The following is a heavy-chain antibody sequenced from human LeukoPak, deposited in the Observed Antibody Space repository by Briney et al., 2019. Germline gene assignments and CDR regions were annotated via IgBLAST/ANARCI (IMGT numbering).Heavy chain of an antibody. CDR3: ARGRNWGDMARAINYYYHYIDV. Sequence: ASVKVSCKASGYTFTSYDINRVRQATGQGHEWMGWMNPNSGNTGYAQKFQGRVTITRNTSISTAYMELSSLRSENTAVYYCARGRNWGDMARAINYYYHYIDVWGKGTTVTVSS. D-gene: IGHD3-10*01. J-gene: IGHJ6*03. CDR1: GYTFTSYD. V-gene: IGHV1-8*03. CDR2: MNPNSGNT.